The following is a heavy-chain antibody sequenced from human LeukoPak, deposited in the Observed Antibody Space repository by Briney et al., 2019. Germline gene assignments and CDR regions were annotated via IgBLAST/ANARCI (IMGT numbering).Heavy chain of an antibody. Sequence: GGSLRLSCTASGFNFDKYAMHWVRQRPGKGLGWVAVISADGTTDHADSVKGRFTVSRDNSKESLFLQMSSLRDEDTALYYCATWAFYHGLDVWGQGTTVTVSS. CDR2: ISADGTT. CDR1: GFNFDKYA. V-gene: IGHV3-43*02. D-gene: IGHD1-26*01. CDR3: ATWAFYHGLDV. J-gene: IGHJ6*02.